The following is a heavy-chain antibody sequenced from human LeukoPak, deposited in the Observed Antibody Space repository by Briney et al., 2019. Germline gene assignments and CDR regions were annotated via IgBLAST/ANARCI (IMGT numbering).Heavy chain of an antibody. CDR2: FDPEDGET. CDR3: ATQEITMVRGVGMDV. D-gene: IGHD3-10*01. V-gene: IGHV1-24*01. J-gene: IGHJ6*02. CDR1: GYTLTELS. Sequence: ASVKVSCKVSGYTLTELSMHWVRQAPGKGLEWMGGFDPEDGETIYAQKFQGRVTMTEDTTTDTAYMELSSLRSEDTAVYYCATQEITMVRGVGMDVWGQGTTVTVSS.